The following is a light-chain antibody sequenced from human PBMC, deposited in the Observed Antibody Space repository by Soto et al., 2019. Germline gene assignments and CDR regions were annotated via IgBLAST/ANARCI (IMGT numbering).Light chain of an antibody. J-gene: IGLJ1*01. Sequence: QSVLTQPPSASGTPGQRVTISCSGSNSNVGRNGVNWYQQLPGMAPKLLVYNNNQRPSGVPDRFSGSKSGTSASLAIGGLQSEDEADYYCATWDDSLNGPYVFGPGTKLTVL. CDR1: NSNVGRNG. CDR3: ATWDDSLNGPYV. CDR2: NNN. V-gene: IGLV1-44*01.